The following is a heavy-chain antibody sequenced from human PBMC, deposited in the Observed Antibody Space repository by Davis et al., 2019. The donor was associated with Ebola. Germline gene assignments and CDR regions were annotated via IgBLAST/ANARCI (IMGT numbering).Heavy chain of an antibody. V-gene: IGHV3-48*02. CDR2: ISSSSSTI. D-gene: IGHD6-19*01. CDR3: ARDGVRIAVAGTHYYYYYMDV. CDR1: GFTFSSYS. Sequence: GGSLTPSCAAAGFTFSSYSMNWVRQAPGKGLEWVSYISSSSSTIYYADSVKGRFTISRDNAKNSLYLQMNSLRDEDTAVYYCARDGVRIAVAGTHYYYYYMDVWGKGTTVTVSS. J-gene: IGHJ6*03.